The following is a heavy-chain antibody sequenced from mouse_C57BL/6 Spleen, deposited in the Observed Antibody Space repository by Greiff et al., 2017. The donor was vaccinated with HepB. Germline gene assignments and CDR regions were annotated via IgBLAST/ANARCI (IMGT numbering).Heavy chain of an antibody. CDR3: ARSSRMDY. CDR1: GYAFSSSW. CDR2: IYPGDGDT. Sequence: QVQLQHSGPELVKPGASVKISCKASGYAFSSSWMNWVKQRPGKGLEWIGRIYPGDGDTNYNGKFKGKATLTADKSSSTAYMQLSSLTSEDSAVYFCARSSRMDYWGQGTSVTVSS. J-gene: IGHJ4*01. V-gene: IGHV1-82*01.